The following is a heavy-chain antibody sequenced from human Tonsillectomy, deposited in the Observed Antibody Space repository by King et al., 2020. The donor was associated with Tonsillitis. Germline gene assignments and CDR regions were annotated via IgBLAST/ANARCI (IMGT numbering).Heavy chain of an antibody. V-gene: IGHV3-7*03. CDR2: IKQDGDEK. D-gene: IGHD3-10*01. J-gene: IGHJ6*02. CDR1: GFTFSTYW. CDR3: AREHYGSGSYVYDGSYYYAMDV. Sequence: DVQLVESGGGLVQPGGSLRLSCAASGFTFSTYWMSWVRQAPGKGLEWVANIKQDGDEKYYVGSVKGRFTISRDNAKNSLYLQMNSLRAEDTAVYYCAREHYGSGSYVYDGSYYYAMDVWGQGTTVTVSS.